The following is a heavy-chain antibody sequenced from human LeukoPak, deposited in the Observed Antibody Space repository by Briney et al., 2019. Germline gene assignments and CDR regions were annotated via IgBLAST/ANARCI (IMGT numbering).Heavy chain of an antibody. CDR2: IKSKTDGGTT. D-gene: IGHD6-19*01. V-gene: IGHV3-15*01. J-gene: IGHJ6*03. CDR1: GFTFSNAW. Sequence: GGSLRLSCAASGFTFSNAWMSWVRQAPGKGLEWVGRIKSKTDGGTTDYAAPVKGRFTISRDDSKNTLYLQMNSLKTEDTAVYYCTTGLIAVAGTDYYYYYMDVWGKGTTVTVSS. CDR3: TTGLIAVAGTDYYYYYMDV.